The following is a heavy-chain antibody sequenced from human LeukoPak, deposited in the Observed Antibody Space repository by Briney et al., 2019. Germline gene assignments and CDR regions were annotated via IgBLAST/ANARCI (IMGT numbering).Heavy chain of an antibody. CDR2: IYYSGST. Sequence: PSQTLSLTCTVSGGSISSGDYYWSWIRQPPGKGLEWIGYIYYSGSTYYNPSLKSRVTISVDTSKNQFSLKLSSVTAADTAVYYCARLPRHYGDYYFDYWGQGTLATVSS. D-gene: IGHD4-17*01. V-gene: IGHV4-30-4*01. CDR1: GGSISSGDYY. CDR3: ARLPRHYGDYYFDY. J-gene: IGHJ4*02.